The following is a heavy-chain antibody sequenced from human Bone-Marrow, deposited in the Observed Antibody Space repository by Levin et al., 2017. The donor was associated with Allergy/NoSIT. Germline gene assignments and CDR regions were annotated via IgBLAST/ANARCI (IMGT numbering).Heavy chain of an antibody. CDR1: GFAFTDYY. J-gene: IGHJ2*01. D-gene: IGHD4-17*01. CDR2: INPNNGAT. Sequence: GESLKISCKASGFAFTDYYMHWVRQAPGQGLEWLGWINPNNGATKYALKFQDRVTSTRYTSISTAYMEFRRLRSDDTAVFYCARDPAVTRDGYFDLWGRGTLVSVSS. CDR3: ARDPAVTRDGYFDL. V-gene: IGHV1-2*01.